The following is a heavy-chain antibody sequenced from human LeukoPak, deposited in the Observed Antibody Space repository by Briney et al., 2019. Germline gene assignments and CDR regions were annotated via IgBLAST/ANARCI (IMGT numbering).Heavy chain of an antibody. Sequence: SVKVSCKASGCTFSSYAISWVRQAPGQGLEWMGGIIPIFGTANYAQKFQGRVTITADESTSTAYMELSSLRSEDTAVYYCARDGFECSGGSCYFPYYYGMDVWGQGTTVTVSS. CDR2: IIPIFGTA. J-gene: IGHJ6*02. V-gene: IGHV1-69*13. CDR3: ARDGFECSGGSCYFPYYYGMDV. CDR1: GCTFSSYA. D-gene: IGHD2-15*01.